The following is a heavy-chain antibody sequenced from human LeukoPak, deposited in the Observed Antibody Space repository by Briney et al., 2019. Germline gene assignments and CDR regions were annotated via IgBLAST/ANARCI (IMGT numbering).Heavy chain of an antibody. Sequence: GGSLRLPCEVSGLTFSSYWMTWARHIPGKGREWVANINRDGSEQHYVESVKGRFTISRDNGRNSLYLQMDSMRVDDTAVYYCAKVGAWELQRVFENWGQGALVTVSS. J-gene: IGHJ4*02. V-gene: IGHV3-7*01. CDR1: GLTFSSYW. CDR3: AKVGAWELQRVFEN. CDR2: INRDGSEQ. D-gene: IGHD1-26*01.